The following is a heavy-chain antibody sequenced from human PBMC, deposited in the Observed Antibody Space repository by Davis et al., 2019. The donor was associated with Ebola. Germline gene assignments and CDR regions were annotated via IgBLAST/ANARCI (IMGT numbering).Heavy chain of an antibody. CDR1: GGTFTNCV. CDR2: VIPMFGMV. Sequence: AASVKVSCKASGGTFTNCVITWVRQAPGQGLRWVGGVIPMFGMVKYAQQFQDRVTIMADGSTNTAYMEVNNLSFEDTAVYYCVREDVGQHVPVEWGQGTLVTVSS. V-gene: IGHV1-69*13. D-gene: IGHD6-6*01. J-gene: IGHJ1*01. CDR3: VREDVGQHVPVE.